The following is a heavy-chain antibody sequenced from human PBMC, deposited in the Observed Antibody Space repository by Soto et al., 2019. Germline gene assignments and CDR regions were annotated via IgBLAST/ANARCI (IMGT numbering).Heavy chain of an antibody. V-gene: IGHV4-30-4*08. Sequence: SETLSLTCSVSGGSISGDYYWSWSRQSPEKGLEWIGYIYYSGSSYSNPALQSRLSMSLDTSKNQFSLKLRSVTAADTAVYYCAGGGARLPGYFDSWGQGALVTVSS. D-gene: IGHD3-16*01. CDR1: GGSISGDYY. CDR2: IYYSGSS. CDR3: AGGGARLPGYFDS. J-gene: IGHJ4*02.